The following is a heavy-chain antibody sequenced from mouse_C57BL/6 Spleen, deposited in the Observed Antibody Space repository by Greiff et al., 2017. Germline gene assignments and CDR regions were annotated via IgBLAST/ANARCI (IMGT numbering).Heavy chain of an antibody. Sequence: EVHLVESGGDLVKPGESLKLSCAASGFTFSSYGMSWVRQTPDKRLEWVATISSGGSYTYYPDSVKGRFTISRDNAKNTLYLQMSSLKSEDTAMYYCTRHPTGTGFDYWGQGTTLTVSS. CDR3: TRHPTGTGFDY. CDR1: GFTFSSYG. CDR2: ISSGGSYT. J-gene: IGHJ2*01. V-gene: IGHV5-6*01. D-gene: IGHD4-1*02.